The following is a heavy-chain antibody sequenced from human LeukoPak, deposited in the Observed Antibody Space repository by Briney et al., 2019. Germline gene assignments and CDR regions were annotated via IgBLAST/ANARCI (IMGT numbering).Heavy chain of an antibody. Sequence: GGSLRLSCGASGFTFTTYGMSWVRQAPGKGLEWVSAISGSGGTTSYADSVKGRFTISRDNSKNTLYLQMNSLRAEDTDLYYCAKAGRAGGSITLIRGVRSDYYYMDVWGKGTTVTISS. CDR3: AKAGRAGGSITLIRGVRSDYYYMDV. D-gene: IGHD3-10*01. CDR2: ISGSGGTT. J-gene: IGHJ6*03. V-gene: IGHV3-23*01. CDR1: GFTFTTYG.